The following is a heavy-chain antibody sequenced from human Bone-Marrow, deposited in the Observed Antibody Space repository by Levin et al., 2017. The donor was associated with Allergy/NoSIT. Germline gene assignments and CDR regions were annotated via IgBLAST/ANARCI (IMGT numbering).Heavy chain of an antibody. D-gene: IGHD2-2*01. J-gene: IGHJ4*02. CDR3: ARDALPAAQDL. V-gene: IGHV3-7*01. CDR2: IKQDGTKT. Sequence: PGGSLRLSCVVSTLTFSSHWMTWVRQAPGKGLEWVANIKQDGTKTFYVDSVKGRFTISRDNSKNSLYLQMNNLRADDSAVYYCARDALPAAQDLWGQGTLVTVSS. CDR1: TLTFSSHW.